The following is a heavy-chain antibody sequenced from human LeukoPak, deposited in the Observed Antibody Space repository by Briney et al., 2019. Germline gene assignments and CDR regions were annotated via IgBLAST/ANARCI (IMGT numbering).Heavy chain of an antibody. Sequence: GGSLRLSCAASGFTFDDYAMHWVRQAPGKGLEWVSGISWNSGSIGYADSVKGRFTISGDNAKNSLYLQMNSLRAEDTALYYCAKDIHDFWSGYWGAFDIWGQGTMVTVSS. CDR3: AKDIHDFWSGYWGAFDI. CDR1: GFTFDDYA. V-gene: IGHV3-9*01. CDR2: ISWNSGSI. D-gene: IGHD3-3*01. J-gene: IGHJ3*02.